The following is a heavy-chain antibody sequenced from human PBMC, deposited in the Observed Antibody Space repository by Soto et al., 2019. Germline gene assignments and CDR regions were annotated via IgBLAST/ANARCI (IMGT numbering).Heavy chain of an antibody. CDR2: LSYDGFNK. D-gene: IGHD2-15*01. CDR3: ARASGYDLYCSGSSCSSFDY. CDR1: GFTFSSYA. J-gene: IGHJ4*02. V-gene: IGHV3-30-3*01. Sequence: PGGSLRLSCAASGFTFSSYAMHWVRQAPGKGLEWVAVLSYDGFNKYDADSVKGRFTISRDNSKNTLYLQMNSLRVEVAFVYYCARASGYDLYCSGSSCSSFDYWGQGT.